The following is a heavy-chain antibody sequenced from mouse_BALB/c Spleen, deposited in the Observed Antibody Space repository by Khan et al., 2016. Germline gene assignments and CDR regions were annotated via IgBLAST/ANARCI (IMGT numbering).Heavy chain of an antibody. V-gene: IGHV9-3*02. CDR1: EYTFTNYG. CDR2: INTNTGEP. CDR3: AEDYYGSNWFAY. J-gene: IGHJ3*01. Sequence: QVQLKQPGPELKKPGETVKISCKASEYTFTNYGMNWVKQAPGKGLKWMGWINTNTGEPTYAEEFKGRFAFSLETSASTAYLQINNLKNEDTATYFCAEDYYGSNWFAYWGQGTLVTVSA. D-gene: IGHD1-1*01.